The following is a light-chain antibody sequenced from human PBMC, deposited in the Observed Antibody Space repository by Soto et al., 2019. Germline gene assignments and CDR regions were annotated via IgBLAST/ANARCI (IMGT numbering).Light chain of an antibody. Sequence: DVVMTQSPLSLPVTLGQPASISCRSSDSLVYSDGKTYLNWFLQRPGQSPRRLIYEGSKRDSGVPDRFSGSGSGTAFTLKISRVEAEDVGVYYCMQGTHWPWAFGPGTNVEIK. CDR3: MQGTHWPWA. CDR2: EGS. J-gene: IGKJ1*01. CDR1: DSLVYSDGKTY. V-gene: IGKV2-30*01.